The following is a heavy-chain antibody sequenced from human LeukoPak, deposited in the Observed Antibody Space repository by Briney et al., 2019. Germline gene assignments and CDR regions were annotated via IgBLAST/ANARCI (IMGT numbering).Heavy chain of an antibody. CDR3: ARDGPSSSWYYFDY. D-gene: IGHD6-13*01. J-gene: IGHJ4*02. V-gene: IGHV3-30-3*01. CDR1: GFTFNKYA. Sequence: GGSLRLSCAASGFTFNKYAMSWVRQAPGKGLEWVAVISYDGSNKYYADSVKGRFTISRDNSKNTLYLQMNSLRAEDTAVYYCARDGPSSSWYYFDYWGQGTLVTVSS. CDR2: ISYDGSNK.